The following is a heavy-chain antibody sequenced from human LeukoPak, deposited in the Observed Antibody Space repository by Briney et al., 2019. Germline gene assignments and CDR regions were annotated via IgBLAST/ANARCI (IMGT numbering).Heavy chain of an antibody. V-gene: IGHV4-59*01. Sequence: SETLSLTCTVSGGSISTYFCNWIRQPPGKGLEWIGSVSNSGSTKYNPSPKRRVIISVEKSKNKFSLKLSSLTPADAAVYYCALAARRSASFDYWGQGTLVTVSS. J-gene: IGHJ4*02. CDR1: GGSISTYF. CDR3: ALAARRSASFDY. D-gene: IGHD6-6*01. CDR2: VSNSGST.